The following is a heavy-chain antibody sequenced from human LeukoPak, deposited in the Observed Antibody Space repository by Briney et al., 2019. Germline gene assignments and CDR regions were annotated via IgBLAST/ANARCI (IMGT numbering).Heavy chain of an antibody. D-gene: IGHD2-2*01. CDR1: GGSISSYY. CDR2: IYYSGST. Sequence: SETLSLTCTVSGGSISSYYWSWIRQPPGKGLEWIVYIYYSGSTNYNPSLKSRVTISVDTSKNQFSLKLSSVTAADTAVYYCAREGRGYCSSTSCYGAFDIWGQGTMVTVSS. V-gene: IGHV4-59*01. J-gene: IGHJ3*02. CDR3: AREGRGYCSSTSCYGAFDI.